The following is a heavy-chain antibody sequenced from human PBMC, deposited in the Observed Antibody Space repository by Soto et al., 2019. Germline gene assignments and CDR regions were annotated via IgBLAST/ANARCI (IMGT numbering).Heavy chain of an antibody. CDR3: ATRDQWLDLR. D-gene: IGHD6-19*01. Sequence: EVQLLESGGGLVQPGGSLRLSCAASGFTFSSYAMSWVRQAPGKGLEWVSAISGSGGSTYYADSVKGRFTISRDNSKNTLDLQMTSLRAEDTAVYYCATRDQWLDLRWGQGTLVNVSS. CDR2: ISGSGGST. J-gene: IGHJ4*02. CDR1: GFTFSSYA. V-gene: IGHV3-23*01.